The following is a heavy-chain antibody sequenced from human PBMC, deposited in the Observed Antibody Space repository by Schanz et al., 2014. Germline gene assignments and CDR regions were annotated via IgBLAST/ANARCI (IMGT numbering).Heavy chain of an antibody. CDR3: AREPLSGYNWFDP. J-gene: IGHJ5*02. Sequence: QVQLVESGGGVVQPGRSLRLSCAASGFTFSSYAMHWVRQAPGKGLEWVAVISYDGRNKYYADSVKGRFTISRDNSKNTLYLQMNSLRTEDTAVYYCAREPLSGYNWFDPWGQGTLVTVSS. CDR1: GFTFSSYA. V-gene: IGHV3-30-3*01. D-gene: IGHD6-25*01. CDR2: ISYDGRNK.